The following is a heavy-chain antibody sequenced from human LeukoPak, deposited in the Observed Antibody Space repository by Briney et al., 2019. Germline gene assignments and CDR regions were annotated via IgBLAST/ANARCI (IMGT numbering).Heavy chain of an antibody. CDR3: ARDYINYADF. D-gene: IGHD4-11*01. Sequence: APVKVSCKASGYTLVNYYMHWVRQAPGQGLEWMGMINPNGGYTSYAQKFQGRVNMTRDTSTSTVYMELSSLKSEDTAVYYCARDYINYADFWGQGALVTVSS. J-gene: IGHJ4*02. CDR1: GYTLVNYY. V-gene: IGHV1-46*01. CDR2: INPNGGYT.